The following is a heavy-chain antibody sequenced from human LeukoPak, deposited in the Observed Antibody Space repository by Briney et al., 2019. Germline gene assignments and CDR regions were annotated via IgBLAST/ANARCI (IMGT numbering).Heavy chain of an antibody. Sequence: GESLKISCKGSGYSFTSYWIGWVRPMPGKGLEWMGIIYPGDSDTRYSPSFQGQVTISADKSISTAYLQWSSLKASDTAMYYCALNYYDTDIPGWDAFDIWGQGTMVTVSS. V-gene: IGHV5-51*01. CDR3: ALNYYDTDIPGWDAFDI. CDR1: GYSFTSYW. J-gene: IGHJ3*02. D-gene: IGHD3-22*01. CDR2: IYPGDSDT.